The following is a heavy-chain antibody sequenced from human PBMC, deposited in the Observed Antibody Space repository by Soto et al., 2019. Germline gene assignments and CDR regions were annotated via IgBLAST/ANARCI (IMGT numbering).Heavy chain of an antibody. CDR1: GGTFSSYS. J-gene: IGHJ4*02. D-gene: IGHD1-26*01. Sequence: SVKVSCKASGGTFSSYSISWVRQAPGQGLEWMGGIIPIFGTANYAQKFQGRVTMTEDESTNTAYMELSSLRSEDTAVYYCATDRWDSGSYGVEFDYWGQGTLVTVSS. V-gene: IGHV1-69*13. CDR3: ATDRWDSGSYGVEFDY. CDR2: IIPIFGTA.